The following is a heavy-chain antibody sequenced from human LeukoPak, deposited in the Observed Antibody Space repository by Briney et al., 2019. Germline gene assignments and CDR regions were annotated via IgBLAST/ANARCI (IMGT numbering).Heavy chain of an antibody. J-gene: IGHJ6*02. Sequence: SETLSLTCTVSGGSISSYYWSWIRQPPGKGLEWIGYIYYSGSTNYNPSLKSRVTISVDTSKNQFSLKLSSVTAADTAVYYCASIQAVAGPRYYYYGMDVWGQGTTVTVSS. CDR3: ASIQAVAGPRYYYYGMDV. D-gene: IGHD6-19*01. CDR2: IYYSGST. CDR1: GGSISSYY. V-gene: IGHV4-59*12.